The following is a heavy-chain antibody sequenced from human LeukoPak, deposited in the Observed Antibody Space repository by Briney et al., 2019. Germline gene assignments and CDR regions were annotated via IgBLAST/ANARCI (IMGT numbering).Heavy chain of an antibody. CDR1: GFTFSSYA. CDR3: ARATGYDATFDY. J-gene: IGHJ4*02. CDR2: ISGSGGST. V-gene: IGHV3-23*01. D-gene: IGHD6-13*01. Sequence: GGSLRLSCAASGFTFSSYAMSWVRQAPGKGLEWVSAISGSGGSTYYADSVKGRFTISRDNSKNTLYLQMNSLRAEDTAVYFCARATGYDATFDYWGQGTRVTVSS.